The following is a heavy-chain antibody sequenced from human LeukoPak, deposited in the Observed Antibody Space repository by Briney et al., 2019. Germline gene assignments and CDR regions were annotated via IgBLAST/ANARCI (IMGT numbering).Heavy chain of an antibody. CDR2: IYGDGRT. J-gene: IGHJ4*02. CDR3: ARGRGLGVVSPYFDY. Sequence: GGSLRLSCVVSGFSVSNNYIIWVRQAPGNGLERVSVIYGDGRTSHSASVRGRFTISRDNSKNIVSLQMNNLRAEDTAVYYCARGRGLGVVSPYFDYWGQGTLVTVSS. CDR1: GFSVSNNY. D-gene: IGHD3-3*01. V-gene: IGHV3-53*01.